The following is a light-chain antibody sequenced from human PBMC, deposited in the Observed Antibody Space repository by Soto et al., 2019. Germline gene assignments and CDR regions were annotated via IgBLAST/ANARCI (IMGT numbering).Light chain of an antibody. Sequence: QSALTQPASVSGSPGQSITISCTGTSSDVGGYNYVSWYQQHPGKAPKLMIYDVSDRPSGVSNRFSGSKSGSTASLTISGLQAEDEPDYYCSSYTSGSTPVVFGGGTKLTVL. CDR1: SSDVGGYNY. V-gene: IGLV2-14*01. CDR3: SSYTSGSTPVV. J-gene: IGLJ2*01. CDR2: DVS.